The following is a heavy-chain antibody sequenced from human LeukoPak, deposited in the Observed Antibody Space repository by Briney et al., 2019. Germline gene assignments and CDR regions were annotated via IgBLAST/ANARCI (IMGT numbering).Heavy chain of an antibody. CDR1: VGSLSSYY. CDR2: ISYSGSA. V-gene: IGHV4-59*13. J-gene: IGHJ5*02. D-gene: IGHD3-22*01. CDR3: AKEPGFDSSGYLNWFDP. Sequence: KPSETLSLTCTVSVGSLSSYYGSWIRQPPAKALEWIACISYSGSAKYNPSLKSRVTISVDTSKNQLSLKLSSETAADTAVYYGAKEPGFDSSGYLNWFDPWGQGTLVTVSS.